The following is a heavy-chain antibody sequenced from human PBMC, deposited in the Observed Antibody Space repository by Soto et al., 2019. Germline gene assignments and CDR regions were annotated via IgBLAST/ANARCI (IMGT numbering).Heavy chain of an antibody. D-gene: IGHD3-3*01. CDR2: INAGNGNT. Sequence: GASVKVSCEASGYTFTSYAMHWVRQAPKQRLEWMGWINAGNGNTKYSQKFQGRVTITRDTSASTAYMELSSLRSEDTAVYYCARDGYDFWSGYAFDYWGQGTLVTVSS. J-gene: IGHJ4*02. V-gene: IGHV1-3*01. CDR1: GYTFTSYA. CDR3: ARDGYDFWSGYAFDY.